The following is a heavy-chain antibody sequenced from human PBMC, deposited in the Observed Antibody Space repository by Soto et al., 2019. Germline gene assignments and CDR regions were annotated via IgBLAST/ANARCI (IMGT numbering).Heavy chain of an antibody. CDR1: GGTFSSYA. J-gene: IGHJ6*02. CDR3: ARVYQLLPLPYYYGMDV. Sequence: SVKVSFKASGGTFSSYAISWVRQAPGQGLEWMGGIIPIFGTANYAQKFQGRVTITADKSTSTAYMELSSLRSEDTAVYYCARVYQLLPLPYYYGMDVWGQGTTVTVSS. V-gene: IGHV1-69*06. D-gene: IGHD2-2*01. CDR2: IIPIFGTA.